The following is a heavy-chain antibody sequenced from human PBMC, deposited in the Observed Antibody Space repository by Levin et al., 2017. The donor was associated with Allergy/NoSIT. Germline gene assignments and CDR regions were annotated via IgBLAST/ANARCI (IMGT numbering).Heavy chain of an antibody. CDR1: GASVSSNSAA. CDR2: TYYRSKWYN. V-gene: IGHV6-1*01. CDR3: ARDGGSSAPKYYYYDGMDV. D-gene: IGHD6-6*01. J-gene: IGHJ6*02. Sequence: SETLSLTCAISGASVSSNSAAWNWIRQSPSRGLEWLGRTYYRSKWYNDYAVSVKSRITINPDTSKNQFSLQLNSVTPEDTAVYYCARDGGSSAPKYYYYDGMDVWGQGTTVTVSS.